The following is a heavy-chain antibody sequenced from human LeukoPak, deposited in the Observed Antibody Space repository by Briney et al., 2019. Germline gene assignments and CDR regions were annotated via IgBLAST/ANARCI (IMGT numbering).Heavy chain of an antibody. D-gene: IGHD2-15*01. Sequence: SVKVSCKASGGTFSNYAISWVRQAPGQGLEWMGGIIPIFGTANYAQKFRGRVTITTDESTSTAYMELSSLRSEDTAVYYCASELDCSGGSCYGYWGQGTLVTVSS. V-gene: IGHV1-69*05. J-gene: IGHJ4*02. CDR3: ASELDCSGGSCYGY. CDR2: IIPIFGTA. CDR1: GGTFSNYA.